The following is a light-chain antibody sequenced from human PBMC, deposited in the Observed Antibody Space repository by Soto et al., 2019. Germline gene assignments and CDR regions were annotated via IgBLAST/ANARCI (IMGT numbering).Light chain of an antibody. V-gene: IGKV3-20*01. CDR3: QQYCDSVYT. CDR1: QSVSSNY. J-gene: IGKJ2*01. Sequence: EIVLTQSPDTLSLSPGERATLSCRASQSVSSNYLAWYQQKPGEAPRLLIYGASSRPTGIADRFSGSGSGRDFTLTIRRLEHEDFAVYYCQQYCDSVYTFGEGTKVEIK. CDR2: GAS.